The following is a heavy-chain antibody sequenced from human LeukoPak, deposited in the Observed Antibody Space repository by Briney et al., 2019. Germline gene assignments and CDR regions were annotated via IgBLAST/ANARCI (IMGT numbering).Heavy chain of an antibody. J-gene: IGHJ4*02. CDR1: GGSINNYY. D-gene: IGHD5-18*01. Sequence: SETLSLTCTVSGGSINNYYWCWIRQPPGKGLEWIGYIYYSGSTNYNPSLKSRVTISVDTSKNQFSLKLTSVTAADTAVYYCARGIAGGYSYGHGDYWGQGTLVTVSS. V-gene: IGHV4-59*01. CDR3: ARGIAGGYSYGHGDY. CDR2: IYYSGST.